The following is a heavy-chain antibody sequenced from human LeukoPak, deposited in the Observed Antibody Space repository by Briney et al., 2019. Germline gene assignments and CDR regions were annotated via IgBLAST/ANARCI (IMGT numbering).Heavy chain of an antibody. J-gene: IGHJ5*02. CDR2: IYYSGST. Sequence: SETLSLTCTVSGYSISSGYYWGWIRQPPGKGLEWIASIYYSGSTYYNPSLKSRVTISVDTSKNQLSLKLSSLTAADTAVYYCARHEYSGSYYGLSWFDPWGQGTLVTVSS. V-gene: IGHV4-38-2*02. CDR1: GYSISSGYY. D-gene: IGHD1-26*01. CDR3: ARHEYSGSYYGLSWFDP.